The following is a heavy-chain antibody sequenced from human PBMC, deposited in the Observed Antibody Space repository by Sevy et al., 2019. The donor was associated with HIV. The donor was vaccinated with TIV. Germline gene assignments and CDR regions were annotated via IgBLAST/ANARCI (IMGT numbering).Heavy chain of an antibody. J-gene: IGHJ5*02. CDR3: ARVDANYDKGFDP. Sequence: GESLKISCEASGFTSSSYEMNWVRQAPGKGLEWGSYISSSGTTIKYADSVKGRFTISRDNAKNSLYMQMNSLRAEDKAVYYCARVDANYDKGFDPWGQGTLVTVSS. CDR1: GFTSSSYE. CDR2: ISSSGTTI. V-gene: IGHV3-48*03. D-gene: IGHD3-22*01.